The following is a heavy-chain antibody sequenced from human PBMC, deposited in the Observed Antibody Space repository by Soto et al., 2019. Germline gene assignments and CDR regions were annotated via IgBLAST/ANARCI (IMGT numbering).Heavy chain of an antibody. Sequence: AVYWGNSIDLGCRCILKTTGKGLEWSGEISHSGSTNYNPSLKSRVTISVDTSKNQFSLKLSSVTAADTAVYYCARGYCITMVQGVIGYYYGMAVWGQGTTVTISS. D-gene: IGHD3-10*01. CDR2: ISHSGST. CDR3: ARGYCITMVQGVIGYYYGMAV. CDR1: WGNSIDLG. J-gene: IGHJ6*02. V-gene: IGHV4-34*01.